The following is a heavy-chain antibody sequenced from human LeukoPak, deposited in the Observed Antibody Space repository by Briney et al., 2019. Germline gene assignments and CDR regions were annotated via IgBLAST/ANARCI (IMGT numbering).Heavy chain of an antibody. D-gene: IGHD6-13*01. CDR2: IRYDGSNK. J-gene: IGHJ4*02. CDR3: AKAAIAAAFYYFDY. V-gene: IGHV3-30*02. Sequence: PGGSLRLSCAASGFTFSSYGMHWARQAPGKGLEWVAFIRYDGSNKYYADSVKGRFTISRDNSKNTLYLQMNSLRAEDTAVYYCAKAAIAAAFYYFDYWGQGTLVTVSS. CDR1: GFTFSSYG.